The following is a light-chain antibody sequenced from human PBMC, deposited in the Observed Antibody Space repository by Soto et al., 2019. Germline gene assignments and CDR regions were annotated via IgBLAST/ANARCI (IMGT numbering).Light chain of an antibody. J-gene: IGKJ5*01. Sequence: EIVMTQSPATLSVSPGERVTLSCRASQNILSNLAWYQQKPGQAPRLLIYGASTRAAGIPARFSGSGSGTEFTLTISSLQSEDFAVYYCQQYNNWPITFGQGTRLEIK. CDR3: QQYNNWPIT. CDR2: GAS. CDR1: QNILSN. V-gene: IGKV3-15*01.